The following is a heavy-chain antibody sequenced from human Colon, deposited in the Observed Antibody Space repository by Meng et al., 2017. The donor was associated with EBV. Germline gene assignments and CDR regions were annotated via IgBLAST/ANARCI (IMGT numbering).Heavy chain of an antibody. CDR2: ITTKASNYAT. CDR3: TNLDY. V-gene: IGHV3-73*02. Sequence: QLVESGGGFLPPGASLRLSCEASGYTFTTSAVHWVRQASGKGLEWVGRITTKASNYATAYVASVEGRFTVSRDDSTNTAYLRMNSLKTEDTAVYYCTNLDYWGQGILVTVSS. J-gene: IGHJ4*02. CDR1: GYTFTTSA.